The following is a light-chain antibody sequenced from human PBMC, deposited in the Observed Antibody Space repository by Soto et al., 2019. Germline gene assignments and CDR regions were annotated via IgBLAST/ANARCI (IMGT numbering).Light chain of an antibody. CDR1: QSVSSN. CDR2: GAS. J-gene: IGKJ1*01. V-gene: IGKV3-15*01. CDR3: QQYNNWPRT. Sequence: IVMTQSPATLSVSPGERATLSCRASQSVSSNLAWYQQKPGQAPRLLIYGASTRATGVPARFSGSESGTEFTLTISSLQSEDFAVYYCQQYNNWPRTFGQGTKVEIK.